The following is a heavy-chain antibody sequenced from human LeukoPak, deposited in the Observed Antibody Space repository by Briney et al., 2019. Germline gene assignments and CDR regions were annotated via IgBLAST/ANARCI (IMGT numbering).Heavy chain of an antibody. CDR1: GFPFSNYW. CDR2: INSDGSSR. D-gene: IGHD6-13*01. Sequence: GGSLRLSFAASGFPFSNYWMHWVRQAPGKGLVWVSRINSDGSSRNYADSVKGRFTISRDNAKNTLYLQMNSLRAEDTAVYYCASASSHRIAAGGDYWGQGTLVTVSS. CDR3: ASASSHRIAAGGDY. J-gene: IGHJ4*02. V-gene: IGHV3-74*01.